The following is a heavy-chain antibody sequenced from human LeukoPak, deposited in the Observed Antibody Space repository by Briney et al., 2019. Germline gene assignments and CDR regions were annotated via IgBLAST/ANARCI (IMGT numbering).Heavy chain of an antibody. D-gene: IGHD3-16*01. J-gene: IGHJ6*02. CDR1: GFTFSSYW. V-gene: IGHV3-7*04. Sequence: PGGSLRLSCAASGFTFSSYWMSWVRQAPGKGLEWVANIKPDGSEKEYVDSMKGRFTISRDNAKNSLFLQANSLRAEDTAVYYCARFGLPYGADVWGQGTTVTVSS. CDR3: ARFGLPYGADV. CDR2: IKPDGSEK.